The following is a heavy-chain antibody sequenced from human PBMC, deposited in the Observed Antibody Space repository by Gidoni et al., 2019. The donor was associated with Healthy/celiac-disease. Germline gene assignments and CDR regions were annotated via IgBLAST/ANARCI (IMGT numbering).Heavy chain of an antibody. D-gene: IGHD3-10*01. J-gene: IGHJ5*02. CDR1: GYTLTELS. CDR3: ATGVGGNWFDP. Sequence: QVELLQSGAEVKKPGASGKVSCKVSGYTLTELSMHWVRQAPGKGLEWMGGFDPEDGETIYEQKFQGRVTMTEDTSTDTAYMEMSGLRSEDTAVYYGATGVGGNWFDPWGQGTLVTVSS. CDR2: FDPEDGET. V-gene: IGHV1-24*01.